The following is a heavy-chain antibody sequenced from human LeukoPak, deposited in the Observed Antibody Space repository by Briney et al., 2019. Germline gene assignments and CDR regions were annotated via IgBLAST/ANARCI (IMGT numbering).Heavy chain of an antibody. J-gene: IGHJ5*02. CDR2: IIPIFGTA. D-gene: IGHD6-13*01. V-gene: IGHV1-69*13. Sequence: ASVKVSCKASGGTFSSYAISWVRQAPGQGLEWMGGIIPIFGTANYAQKFQSRVTITADESTSTAYMELSSLRSEDTAVYYCARARAAGTLVWFDPWGQGTLVTVSS. CDR1: GGTFSSYA. CDR3: ARARAAGTLVWFDP.